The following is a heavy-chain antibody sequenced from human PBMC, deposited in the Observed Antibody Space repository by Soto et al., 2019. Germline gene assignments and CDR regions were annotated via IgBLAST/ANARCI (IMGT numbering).Heavy chain of an antibody. V-gene: IGHV3-21*01. CDR3: ASDLDQQRGLGYYYYGMDV. CDR1: GFTFSTYT. J-gene: IGHJ6*02. D-gene: IGHD3-16*01. CDR2: ISSSSSYI. Sequence: EVQLVESGGGLVKPGGSLRLSCAASGFTFSTYTMNWVRQAPGKGLEWVSSISSSSSYIYYADSAKGRFTISRDNAKNSLYLQMNSLRAEDTAVYYCASDLDQQRGLGYYYYGMDVWGQGTTVTVSS.